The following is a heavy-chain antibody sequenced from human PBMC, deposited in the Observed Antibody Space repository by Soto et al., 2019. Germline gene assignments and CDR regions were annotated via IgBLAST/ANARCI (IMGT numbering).Heavy chain of an antibody. Sequence: ESVGGLVEPRGSLRLSCAASGFTFRSSPMSWVRQAPGKGLEWVSAIDTSGAGTYYVDSVRGRFTISRDNSKNTLFLRMDSLRAEDTALYYCAKRYCGSTSCSGGRAFDYWGQGTLVTVSS. CDR2: IDTSGAGT. CDR3: AKRYCGSTSCSGGRAFDY. J-gene: IGHJ4*02. V-gene: IGHV3-23*05. CDR1: GFTFRSSP. D-gene: IGHD2-2*01.